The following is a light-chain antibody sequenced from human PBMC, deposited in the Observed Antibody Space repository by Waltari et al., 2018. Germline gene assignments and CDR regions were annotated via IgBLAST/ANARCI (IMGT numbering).Light chain of an antibody. V-gene: IGLV1-44*01. Sequence: QSVLTQPPSASGTPGQRXTISCSGXSXNIGSNTXNXYQQLPGTAPKLLIYSNNQRPSGVPDRFSGSKSGTSASLAIXGLQSEXEADYYCAAWDDSLNGYVXGTGTKVTVL. CDR2: SNN. CDR3: AAWDDSLNGYV. J-gene: IGLJ1*01. CDR1: SXNIGSNT.